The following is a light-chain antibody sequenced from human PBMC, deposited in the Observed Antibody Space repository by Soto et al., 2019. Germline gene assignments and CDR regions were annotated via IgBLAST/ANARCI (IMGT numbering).Light chain of an antibody. CDR3: AAWDDTLSGVV. Sequence: QSVLTQPPSASGTPGQRVTISCSGSRSNIGSNYVYWYQQLPGTAPRLLSYRNDQRPSGVPDRFSDSKSGTSASLAISGLRSDDEDDYYCAAWDDTLSGVVFGGGTKVTVL. CDR1: RSNIGSNY. V-gene: IGLV1-47*01. CDR2: RND. J-gene: IGLJ3*02.